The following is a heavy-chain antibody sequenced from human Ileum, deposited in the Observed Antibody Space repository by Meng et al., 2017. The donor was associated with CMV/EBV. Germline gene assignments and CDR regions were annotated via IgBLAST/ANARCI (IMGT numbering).Heavy chain of an antibody. CDR1: YS. V-gene: IGHV3-21*01. CDR3: ARGKDDYYDFWSGSPPGGWFDP. Sequence: YSMNWVRQAPGKGLEWASSISSSSSYIYYADSVKGRFTISRDNAKNSLYLQMNSLRAEDTAVYYCARGKDDYYDFWSGSPPGGWFDPWGQGTLVTVSS. D-gene: IGHD3-3*01. J-gene: IGHJ5*02. CDR2: ISSSSSYI.